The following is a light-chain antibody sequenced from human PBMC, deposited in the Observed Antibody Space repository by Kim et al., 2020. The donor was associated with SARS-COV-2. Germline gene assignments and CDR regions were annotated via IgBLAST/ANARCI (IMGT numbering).Light chain of an antibody. CDR2: DDS. V-gene: IGLV2-14*03. Sequence: GRSITNASTATHRHINGYNYVSWYQHHPGKAPKIIIYDDSKRTSGVSNRCSGSKSGNTASLTISELQAEDEADYYCSSYTSSSTLVFGGGTQLTVL. CDR1: HRHINGYNY. CDR3: SSYTSSSTLV. J-gene: IGLJ2*01.